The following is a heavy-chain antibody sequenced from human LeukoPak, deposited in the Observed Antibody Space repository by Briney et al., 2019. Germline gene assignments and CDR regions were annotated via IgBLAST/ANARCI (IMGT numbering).Heavy chain of an antibody. Sequence: PGGSLRISCVASGFTFSSYAMGWVRQAPGKRPEWVSSLTDSGGTTYYVDSVKGRFTISRDNSKNTLYLQMNSLRAEDTAVYYCARDGGIAVAGTVAYWGQGTLVTVSS. J-gene: IGHJ4*02. V-gene: IGHV3-23*01. D-gene: IGHD6-19*01. CDR2: LTDSGGTT. CDR3: ARDGGIAVAGTVAY. CDR1: GFTFSSYA.